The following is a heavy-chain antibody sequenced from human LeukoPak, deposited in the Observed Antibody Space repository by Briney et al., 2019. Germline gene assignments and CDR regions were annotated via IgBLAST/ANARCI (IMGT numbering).Heavy chain of an antibody. CDR2: ITSDGKSI. CDR1: GFTFSTYS. Sequence: GGSLRLSCVASGFTFSTYSMNWVRQAPGEGLEWASYITSDGKSIYYADSLNGRFTISRDNARNSLYLQMNSLGDEDTAVYYCAREIRGYYLDYWGQGIPVTVSS. J-gene: IGHJ4*02. D-gene: IGHD6-25*01. V-gene: IGHV3-48*02. CDR3: AREIRGYYLDY.